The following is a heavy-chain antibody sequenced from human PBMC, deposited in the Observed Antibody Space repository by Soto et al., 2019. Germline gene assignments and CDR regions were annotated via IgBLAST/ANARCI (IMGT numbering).Heavy chain of an antibody. D-gene: IGHD2-15*01. CDR1: GGSFSGFF. J-gene: IGHJ4*02. V-gene: IGHV4-34*01. CDR3: ARDAVAAGGPFDK. Sequence: KPSETLSLTCAVSGGSFSGFFWGWIRQPPGKGLEWIGEVNHGGSTNYNPSLKSRVTISSDTSKNHFSLTLRSVTAADTAVYYCARDAVAAGGPFDKWGQGALVTVSS. CDR2: VNHGGST.